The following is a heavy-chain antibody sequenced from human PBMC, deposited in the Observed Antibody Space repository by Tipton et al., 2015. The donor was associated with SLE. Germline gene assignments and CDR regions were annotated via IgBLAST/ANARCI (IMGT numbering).Heavy chain of an antibody. CDR3: ARELRAGYFDY. D-gene: IGHD3-10*01. J-gene: IGHJ4*02. Sequence: LRLSCAVYGGSFSRYYWSWIRQPPGKGLEWIGEINHSGSTNYNPSLKRRVTISVDTSKNQFSLKLSSVTAADTAVYYCARELRAGYFDYWGQGTLVTVSS. V-gene: IGHV4-34*01. CDR2: INHSGST. CDR1: GGSFSRYY.